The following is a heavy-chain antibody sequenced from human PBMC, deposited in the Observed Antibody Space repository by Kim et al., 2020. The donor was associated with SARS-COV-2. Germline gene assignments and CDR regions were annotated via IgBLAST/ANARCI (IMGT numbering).Heavy chain of an antibody. CDR1: GFTFSSYA. CDR2: ITGSAAGT. CDR3: AKGYWSTEVYDAFNA. D-gene: IGHD2-8*02. V-gene: IGHV3-23*01. Sequence: GGSLRLSCAASGFTFSSYAMSWVRQVPGKGLEWVSGITGSAAGTAYVDDVRGRFAISRDNSKNTLNLQMNSLRVEDTAVYYCAKGYWSTEVYDAFNAWGQGAVVTVSS. J-gene: IGHJ3*01.